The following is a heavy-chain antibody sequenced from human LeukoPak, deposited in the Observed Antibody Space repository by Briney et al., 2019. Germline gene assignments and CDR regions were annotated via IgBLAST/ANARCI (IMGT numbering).Heavy chain of an antibody. Sequence: GESLKISCKNSGYRFNNYWIGWVRQMPGKGLEWMGIIYPDDSDTRYSPFFQGQVTISADKSISTAYLQWSSLKASDTAMYYCARHKAERGSSGYDWGAFDVWGQGTMVTVSS. D-gene: IGHD5-12*01. J-gene: IGHJ3*01. CDR3: ARHKAERGSSGYDWGAFDV. CDR2: IYPDDSDT. V-gene: IGHV5-51*01. CDR1: GYRFNNYW.